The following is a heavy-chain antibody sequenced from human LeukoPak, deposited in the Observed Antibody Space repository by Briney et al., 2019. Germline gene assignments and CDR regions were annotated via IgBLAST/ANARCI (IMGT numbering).Heavy chain of an antibody. CDR1: GFTFGSYW. Sequence: GGSLRLSCAASGFTFGSYWMSWVRQAPGKGLEWVANIRQDETEKNYVDSVKGRFTISRDNAKNSLYLQMNSLRAEDTAVYYRAREDREIKYDFLTGYSSTSFFDHWGQGTLVTVSS. J-gene: IGHJ4*02. D-gene: IGHD3-9*01. CDR2: IRQDETEK. CDR3: AREDREIKYDFLTGYSSTSFFDH. V-gene: IGHV3-7*01.